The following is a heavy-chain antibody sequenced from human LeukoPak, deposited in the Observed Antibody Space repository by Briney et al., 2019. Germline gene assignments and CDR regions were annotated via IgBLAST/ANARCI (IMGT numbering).Heavy chain of an antibody. CDR1: GGSISSYY. Sequence: SETLSLTCTVSGGSISSYYWSWIRQPPGKGLECIGYIYYSGSTNYNPSLKSRVTISVDTSKNQFSLKLSSVTAADTAVYYCARDRNYYDSSGYYDYWGQGTLVTVSS. V-gene: IGHV4-59*01. J-gene: IGHJ4*02. CDR3: ARDRNYYDSSGYYDY. CDR2: IYYSGST. D-gene: IGHD3-22*01.